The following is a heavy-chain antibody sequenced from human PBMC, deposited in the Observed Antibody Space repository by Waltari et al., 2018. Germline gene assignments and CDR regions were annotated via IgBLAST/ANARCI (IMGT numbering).Heavy chain of an antibody. V-gene: IGHV4-4*07. CDR2: LYANGTT. D-gene: IGHD3-10*01. CDR3: ARTNGGIYGPGGSPTDQYYFYMDV. Sequence: QVQLQESGPGVVKPSETLSLSCSVSFGSFTTYYWSWIRQPAGKGLEWIGRLYANGTTDYNPSLKSRVTLSLDTSKVNFSLRLTSVTTADTAVYFCARTNGGIYGPGGSPTDQYYFYMDVWGKGTTVIVSS. CDR1: FGSFTTYY. J-gene: IGHJ6*03.